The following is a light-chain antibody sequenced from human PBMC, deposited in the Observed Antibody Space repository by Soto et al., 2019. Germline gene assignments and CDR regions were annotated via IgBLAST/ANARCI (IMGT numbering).Light chain of an antibody. J-gene: IGKJ5*01. V-gene: IGKV3-15*01. Sequence: EIVMTQSPATLSVSPGERATLSCRASQSVFSSLAWFQQRPGQAPGLLIYGSATRATGIPARFSGSGSGTEFTLTISSLQSEDSAVYYCQQRGSWPLITFGQGTRLEIK. CDR2: GSA. CDR1: QSVFSS. CDR3: QQRGSWPLIT.